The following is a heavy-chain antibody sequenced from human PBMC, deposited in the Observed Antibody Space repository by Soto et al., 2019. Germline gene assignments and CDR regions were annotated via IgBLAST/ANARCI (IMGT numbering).Heavy chain of an antibody. V-gene: IGHV3-66*01. CDR3: ARGGGAMSYFDY. CDR2: SYSGGST. J-gene: IGHJ4*02. Sequence: EVQLVESGGGLVQPGGSLRLCCAASGFTVSSNYMSWVREAPGKGLEWVSVSYSGGSTYYADYVKGRFTISRDNSKNTLYLQMNSLRAEDTAVYYCARGGGAMSYFDYWGQGTLVTVSS. D-gene: IGHD3-16*01. CDR1: GFTVSSNY.